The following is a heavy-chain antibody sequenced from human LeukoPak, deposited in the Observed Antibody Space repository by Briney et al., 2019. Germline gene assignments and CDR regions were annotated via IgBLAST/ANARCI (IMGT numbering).Heavy chain of an antibody. J-gene: IGHJ6*04. D-gene: IGHD3-10*02. CDR1: GFSFSSYN. CDR2: ITSSSTYT. CDR3: AELGITMIGGV. V-gene: IGHV3-21*01. Sequence: GGSLRLSCAASGFSFSSYNMNWVRLTPGKGLEWVSSITSSSTYTFYADSVKGRFTISRDNAKNSLDLEMNSLRAEDTAVYYCAELGITMIGGVWGKGTTVTISS.